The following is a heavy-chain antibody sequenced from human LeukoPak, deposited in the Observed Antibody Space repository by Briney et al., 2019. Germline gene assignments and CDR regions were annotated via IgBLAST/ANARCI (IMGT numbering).Heavy chain of an antibody. V-gene: IGHV3-7*01. CDR3: AREDDSRGYEYGLCDH. J-gene: IGHJ4*02. D-gene: IGHD3-22*01. CDR2: INPAGAET. Sequence: GGSLRLSCAASGFSFSAYWMTWVRQAPGTGLEWVANINPAGAETYYVDPVKGRFTISRDNAKNLLYLQMNSLRAEDTAVYYCAREDDSRGYEYGLCDHWGQGTQVTVSA. CDR1: GFSFSAYW.